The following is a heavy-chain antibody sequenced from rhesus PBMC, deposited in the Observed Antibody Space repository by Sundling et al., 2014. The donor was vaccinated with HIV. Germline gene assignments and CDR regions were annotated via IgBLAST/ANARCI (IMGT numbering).Heavy chain of an antibody. CDR1: GGSISSNF. V-gene: IGHV4-147*01. Sequence: QVQLQESGPGLVKPSETLSVTCAVSGGSISSNFWSWIRQSPGKGLEWIGYINGNSVSTNYNPSLKNRVTISRDTSKNQFSLKLSSVTAADTAVYYCAKLGSTPWNYWGQGVLVTVSS. D-gene: IGHD1-38*01. CDR3: AKLGSTPWNY. CDR2: INGNSVST. J-gene: IGHJ4*01.